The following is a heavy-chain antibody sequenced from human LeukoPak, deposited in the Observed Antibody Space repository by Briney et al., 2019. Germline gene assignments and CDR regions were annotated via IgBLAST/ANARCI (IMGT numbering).Heavy chain of an antibody. CDR2: IRYDGSNK. Sequence: GGTLRLSCAASGFTFSSYGMHWVRQAPGKGLEWVAFIRYDGSNKYYEDSVKGRFTISRDNSKNTLYLQMNSLRAEDTAVYYCAKEGIVVVPAAMPLSPDYWGQGTLVTVSS. J-gene: IGHJ4*02. CDR1: GFTFSSYG. CDR3: AKEGIVVVPAAMPLSPDY. V-gene: IGHV3-30*02. D-gene: IGHD2-2*01.